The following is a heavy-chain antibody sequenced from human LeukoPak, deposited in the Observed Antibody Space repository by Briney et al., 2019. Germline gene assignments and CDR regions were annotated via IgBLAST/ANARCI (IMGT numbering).Heavy chain of an antibody. CDR2: IYTSGST. Sequence: SQTLSLTCTVSGGSINSGSYYWSWIRQPAGKGLEWIGRIYTSGSTKYNPSLKSRVTISVDTSKNQFSLKLSSVTAADTVVYYCARVKGRLSWFDPWGQGTLFTVSS. V-gene: IGHV4-61*02. CDR3: ARVKGRLSWFDP. J-gene: IGHJ5*02. CDR1: GGSINSGSYY.